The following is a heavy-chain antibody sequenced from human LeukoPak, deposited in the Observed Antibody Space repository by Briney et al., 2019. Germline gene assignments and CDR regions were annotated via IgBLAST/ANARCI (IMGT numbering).Heavy chain of an antibody. Sequence: GGSLRLSCAASGFTFSSYSMKWVRQAPGKGLEWVSSISSSSSYIYYADSVKGRFTISRENAKNSLYLQMNSLRAEDTAVYYCARGEDIVVVPAAYYYGMDVWGKGTTVTVSS. J-gene: IGHJ6*04. CDR3: ARGEDIVVVPAAYYYGMDV. D-gene: IGHD2-2*01. V-gene: IGHV3-21*01. CDR2: ISSSSSYI. CDR1: GFTFSSYS.